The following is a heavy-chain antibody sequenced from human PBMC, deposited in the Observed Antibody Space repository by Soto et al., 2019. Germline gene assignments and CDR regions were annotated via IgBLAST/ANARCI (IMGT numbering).Heavy chain of an antibody. Sequence: QVQLQESGPRLVKPSQTLSLTCTVSGDSINSHDHYWSWIRQLPGKGREGNGHIYRSGSASYNPALQCRLNISIDTSKNQFALRLSYVSAAATAVYFCARDKGGALLKWSGIDVGGQWTTVTVCS. CDR2: IYRSGSA. V-gene: IGHV4-31*03. D-gene: IGHD2-8*01. CDR1: GDSINSHDHY. J-gene: IGHJ6*02. CDR3: ARDKGGALLKWSGIDV.